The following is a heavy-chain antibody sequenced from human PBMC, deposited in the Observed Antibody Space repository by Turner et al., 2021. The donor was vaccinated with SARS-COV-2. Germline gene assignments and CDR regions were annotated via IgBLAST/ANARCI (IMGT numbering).Heavy chain of an antibody. CDR1: GITSTSYS. J-gene: IGHJ4*02. Sequence: EVQLLESGGGLVQPGGSLRLSCAASGITSTSYSMSWVRQVPGKGLEWVSSISGSGVTTYYADSVKGRFTISRDSFNNMVYLQMNSLRADDMAVYYCAKGGWGAFDYWGQGILVIVSS. D-gene: IGHD3-16*01. CDR3: AKGGWGAFDY. CDR2: ISGSGVTT. V-gene: IGHV3-23*01.